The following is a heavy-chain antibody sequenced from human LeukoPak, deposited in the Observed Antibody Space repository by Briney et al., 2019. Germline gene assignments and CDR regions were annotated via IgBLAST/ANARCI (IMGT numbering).Heavy chain of an antibody. CDR1: RFTSSSYA. CDR2: IKGRGDST. V-gene: IGHV3-23*01. Sequence: GWALRLSCADSRFTSSSYAMSWVRQAPGHGLENLSTIKGRGDSTYYTDYVKGRFTISRDNSRNTLYLQMNTLRAEDTAVYYCAKAIAAPVWYFDLWGRGTLVTVSS. D-gene: IGHD6-13*01. J-gene: IGHJ2*01. CDR3: AKAIAAPVWYFDL.